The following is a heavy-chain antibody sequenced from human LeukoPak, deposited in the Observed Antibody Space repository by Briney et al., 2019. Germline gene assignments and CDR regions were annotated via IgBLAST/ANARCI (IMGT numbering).Heavy chain of an antibody. J-gene: IGHJ4*02. CDR1: GYTFTSYD. CDR2: MNPGSGNT. Sequence: GASVKVSCKASGYTFTSYDINWVRQTTGQGLEWMGWMNPGSGNTGYAQKFQGRVTMTEDTSTDTAYMELSSLRSEDTAVYYCATWPARGYYYAGIVDYWGQGTLVTVSS. D-gene: IGHD3-22*01. CDR3: ATWPARGYYYAGIVDY. V-gene: IGHV1-8*01.